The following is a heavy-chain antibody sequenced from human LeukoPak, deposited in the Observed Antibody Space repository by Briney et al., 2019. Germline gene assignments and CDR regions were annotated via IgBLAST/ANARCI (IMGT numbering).Heavy chain of an antibody. CDR2: ISGSGGST. V-gene: IGHV3-23*01. CDR1: GFTFSSYA. Sequence: PGGSLRLSCAASGFTFSSYAMSWVRQAPGKGLEWVSAISGSGGSTYYADSVKGRFTISRDNSKNTLYLQMNSLRAEGTAVYYCAKERRPRIAAADLDYWGQGTLVTVSS. CDR3: AKERRPRIAAADLDY. J-gene: IGHJ4*02. D-gene: IGHD6-13*01.